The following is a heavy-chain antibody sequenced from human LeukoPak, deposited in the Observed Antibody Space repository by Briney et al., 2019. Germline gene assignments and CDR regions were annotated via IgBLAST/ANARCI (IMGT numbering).Heavy chain of an antibody. D-gene: IGHD1-1*01. CDR1: GGSISSYY. CDR2: IYYSGST. CDR3: ATALGTTGIRPRYYYYYMDV. Sequence: KPSETLSLTCTVSGGSISSYYWSWIRQPPGKGLEWIGYIYYSGSTNYNPSLASRVTISVDTPKNQFSLKLSSVTAADTAVYYCATALGTTGIRPRYYYYYMDVWGKGTTVTVSS. V-gene: IGHV4-59*01. J-gene: IGHJ6*03.